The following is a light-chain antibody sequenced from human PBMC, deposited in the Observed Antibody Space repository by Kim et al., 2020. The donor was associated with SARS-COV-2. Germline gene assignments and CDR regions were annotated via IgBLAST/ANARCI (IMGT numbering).Light chain of an antibody. Sequence: LPPGERATPSRRARQRVSTYLACYQQNAGQAPRRLIYDAACRAAGVPARFSGSGSGAEFTLTINNLEPEDFAVYYCQQRSDRPPYTFGQGTKLEI. V-gene: IGKV3-11*01. CDR2: DAA. CDR1: QRVSTY. J-gene: IGKJ2*01. CDR3: QQRSDRPPYT.